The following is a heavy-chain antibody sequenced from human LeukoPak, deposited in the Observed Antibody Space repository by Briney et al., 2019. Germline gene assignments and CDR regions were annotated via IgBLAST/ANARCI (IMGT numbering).Heavy chain of an antibody. CDR1: GFTFDDYA. J-gene: IGHJ4*02. CDR3: ARGDSSGF. V-gene: IGHV3-9*01. CDR2: ISWNSGSI. D-gene: IGHD3-22*01. Sequence: GRSLRLSCAASGFTFDDYAMHWVRQAPGKGLEWVSGISWNSGSIGYADSVKGRFTISRDNAKNSLYLQMNSLRAEDTAVYYCARGDSSGFWGQGTLVTVSS.